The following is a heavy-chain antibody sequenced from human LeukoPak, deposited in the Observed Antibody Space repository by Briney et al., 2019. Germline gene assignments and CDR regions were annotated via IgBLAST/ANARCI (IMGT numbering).Heavy chain of an antibody. J-gene: IGHJ4*02. Sequence: GSLRLSCSASGFTFSSYAMHWVRQAPGKGLEYVSAISSNGGGTYLADSVKGRFTISRDNSKNTLFLQMSSLRTEDTAVYYCVKDLRGSVAVAGSVDYWGQGTLVTVSS. CDR1: GFTFSSYA. D-gene: IGHD6-19*01. CDR3: VKDLRGSVAVAGSVDY. V-gene: IGHV3-64D*06. CDR2: ISSNGGGT.